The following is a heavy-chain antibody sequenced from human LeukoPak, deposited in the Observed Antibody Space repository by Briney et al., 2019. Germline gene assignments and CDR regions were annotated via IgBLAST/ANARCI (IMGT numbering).Heavy chain of an antibody. V-gene: IGHV3-23*01. CDR3: AKSPLLGIGGYYFDY. J-gene: IGHJ4*02. CDR1: GFTVSSNY. D-gene: IGHD7-27*01. Sequence: GGSLRLSCAASGFTVSSNYMSWVRQAPGKGLEWVSAISGSGGSTYYADSVKGRFTISRDNSKSTLYLQMNSLRAEDTAVYYCAKSPLLGIGGYYFDYWGQGTLVTVSS. CDR2: ISGSGGST.